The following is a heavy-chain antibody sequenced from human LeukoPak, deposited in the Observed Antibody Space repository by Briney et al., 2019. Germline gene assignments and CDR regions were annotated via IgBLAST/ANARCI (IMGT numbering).Heavy chain of an antibody. J-gene: IGHJ5*02. Sequence: SETLSLTCTVSGGSISSGAYYWSWIRQHPGKDLEWIGNIYYSGSTHNNPSLKSRVTISVDTSKNQFSLKLSSVTAADTAVYYCARQLRYFDWALDLWGQGTLVTVSS. V-gene: IGHV4-31*03. D-gene: IGHD3-9*01. CDR1: GGSISSGAYY. CDR2: IYYSGST. CDR3: ARQLRYFDWALDL.